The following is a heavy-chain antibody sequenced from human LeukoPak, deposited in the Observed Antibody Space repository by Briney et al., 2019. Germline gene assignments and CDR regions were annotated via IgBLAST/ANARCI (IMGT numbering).Heavy chain of an antibody. V-gene: IGHV4-59*01. CDR2: IYYSGST. J-gene: IGHJ2*01. CDR1: GGSISSYY. CDR3: ASARRRWYFDL. Sequence: SETLSLTCTVSGGSISSYYWSWVRQPPGKGLEWIGYIYYSGSTNYNPSLKSGVTISVDTCKNQFSLKLSSVTAADTAVYYCASARRRWYFDLWGRGTLVTVSS.